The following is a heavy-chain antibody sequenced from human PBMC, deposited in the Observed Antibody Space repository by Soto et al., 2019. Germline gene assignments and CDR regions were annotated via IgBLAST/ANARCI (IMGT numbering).Heavy chain of an antibody. J-gene: IGHJ4*02. V-gene: IGHV3-11*01. CDR2: ISSSGSTI. Sequence: QVQLVESGGGLVKPGGSLRLSCAASGFTFSDYYMSWIRQAPGKGLEWVSYISSSGSTIYYADSVKGRFTISRDNAKNSLYLPMNSLRAEDPAVYYCAREPAWGTGTTRRSDYWGQGTLVTVSS. CDR3: AREPAWGTGTTRRSDY. D-gene: IGHD1-1*01. CDR1: GFTFSDYY.